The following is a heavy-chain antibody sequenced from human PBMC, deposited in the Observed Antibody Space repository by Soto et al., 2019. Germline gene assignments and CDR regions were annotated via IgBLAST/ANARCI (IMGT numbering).Heavy chain of an antibody. V-gene: IGHV1-2*04. J-gene: IGHJ5*02. D-gene: IGHD3-10*01. Sequence: ASVKVSCKASGYTFTGYSMHWVRQAPGQGLEWMGWINPNSGGTNYAQKFQGWVTMTRDTSISTAYIELSRLRSDDTAVYYCARSSIITMVRGPQKPGLGFDPWGQGTLVTVSS. CDR3: ARSSIITMVRGPQKPGLGFDP. CDR1: GYTFTGYS. CDR2: INPNSGGT.